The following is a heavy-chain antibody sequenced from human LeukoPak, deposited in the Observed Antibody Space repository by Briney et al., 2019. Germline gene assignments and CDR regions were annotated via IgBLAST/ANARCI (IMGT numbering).Heavy chain of an antibody. CDR2: IRSKANSYAT. CDR3: TRSEGSYRYY. D-gene: IGHD3-16*02. V-gene: IGHV3-73*01. Sequence: GGSLTLSCAASGFTFSGSAMHWVRQASGKGLEWVGRIRSKANSYATAYAASVKGRFTISRDDSKNTAYLQMSSLKTEVTAVYYCTRSEGSYRYYWGQGTLVTVSS. J-gene: IGHJ4*02. CDR1: GFTFSGSA.